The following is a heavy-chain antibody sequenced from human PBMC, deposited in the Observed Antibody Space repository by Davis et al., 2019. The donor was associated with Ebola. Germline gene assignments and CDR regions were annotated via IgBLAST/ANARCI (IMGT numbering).Heavy chain of an antibody. D-gene: IGHD5-24*01. J-gene: IGHJ3*02. CDR3: ARAFRDGYNYDAFDI. CDR1: GYTFTSHA. CDR2: INPSGGST. Sequence: ASVTVSCKAAGYTFTSHAINWVRQATGQGLEWMGIINPSGGSTSYAQKFQGRVTMTRDTSTSTVYMELSSLRSEDTAVYYCARAFRDGYNYDAFDIWGQGTMVTVSS. V-gene: IGHV1-46*01.